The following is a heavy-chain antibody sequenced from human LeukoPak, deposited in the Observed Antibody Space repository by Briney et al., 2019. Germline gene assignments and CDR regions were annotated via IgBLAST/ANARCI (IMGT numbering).Heavy chain of an antibody. D-gene: IGHD3-10*01. CDR1: GGSISSYY. J-gene: IGHJ4*02. V-gene: IGHV4-59*01. CDR2: IYYSGST. CDR3: ARVVRGYFDY. Sequence: PSETLSLTCTVPGGSISSYYWSWIRQPPGKGLEWIGYIYYSGSTNYNPSLKSRVTISVDTSKNQFSLKLSSVTAADTAVYYCARVVRGYFDYWGQGTLVTVSS.